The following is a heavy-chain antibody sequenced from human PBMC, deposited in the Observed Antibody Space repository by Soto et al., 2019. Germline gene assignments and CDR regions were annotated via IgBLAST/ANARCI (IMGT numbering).Heavy chain of an antibody. J-gene: IGHJ4*02. D-gene: IGHD5-12*01. CDR2: IYYSGST. Sequence: SETLSLTCTVSGGSISSGDYYWSWIRQHPGKGLEWIGYIYYSGSTYYDPSLKSRLTISIDTSKNQFSLKLSSVTAADTAVYYCARLRGYSGYDLLYYFDYWGQGTLVTVSS. CDR1: GGSISSGDYY. CDR3: ARLRGYSGYDLLYYFDY. V-gene: IGHV4-31*03.